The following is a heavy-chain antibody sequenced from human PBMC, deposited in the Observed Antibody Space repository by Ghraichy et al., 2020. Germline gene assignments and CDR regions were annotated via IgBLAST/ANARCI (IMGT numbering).Heavy chain of an antibody. D-gene: IGHD3-3*01. V-gene: IGHV3-23*01. CDR1: GFTFSSYA. CDR2: ISGTGGDT. J-gene: IGHJ4*02. CDR3: ASWRGYGDY. Sequence: GESLNISCAASGFTFSSYAMSWVRQAPGEGLEWVSAISGTGGDTYYAGSVKGRFTISRDNSKNTLYLQMNSLRAEDTAVYYCASWRGYGDYWGQGTLVTVSS.